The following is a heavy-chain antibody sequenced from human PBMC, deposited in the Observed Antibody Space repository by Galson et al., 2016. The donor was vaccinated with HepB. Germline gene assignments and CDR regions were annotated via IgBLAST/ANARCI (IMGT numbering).Heavy chain of an antibody. V-gene: IGHV4-39*01. CDR1: GGSVSRSNYY. CDR2: LYHDGTT. CDR3: ADSFEQYFDS. Sequence: LSLPCTVSGGSVSRSNYYWGWVRQPPGKGLEWIGSLYHDGTTYYNPSLKSRVTISVDTSRNQFSLKLSSVTAADTAVYYCADSFEQYFDSWGRGTLVTVSS. D-gene: IGHD2/OR15-2a*01. J-gene: IGHJ4*02.